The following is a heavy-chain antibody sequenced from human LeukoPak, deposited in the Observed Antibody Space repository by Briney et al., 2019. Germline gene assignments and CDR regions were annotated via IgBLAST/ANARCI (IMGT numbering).Heavy chain of an antibody. V-gene: IGHV4-4*09. Sequence: SETLSLTCTVSGGSISSDYWSWIRQPPGRGLEWIGYIYTDGSTNYNPSLKSRVTISVDTSKNQFALKLSSVTAADTAVYYCAKSYYDYSTYYSYYFNLWGQGALVTVSS. J-gene: IGHJ4*02. CDR1: GGSISSDY. CDR2: IYTDGST. CDR3: AKSYYDYSTYYSYYFNL. D-gene: IGHD3-22*01.